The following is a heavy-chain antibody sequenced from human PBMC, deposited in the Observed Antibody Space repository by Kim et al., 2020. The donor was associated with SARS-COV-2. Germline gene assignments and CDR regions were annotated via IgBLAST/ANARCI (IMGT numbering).Heavy chain of an antibody. V-gene: IGHV3-21*01. D-gene: IGHD2-2*01. CDR3: ARREYSTVITPFDY. J-gene: IGHJ4*02. Sequence: YADSVKGRFTISRDKAKNSLYLQMNSLRAEDTALYDCARREYSTVITPFDYWGQGALVTVSS.